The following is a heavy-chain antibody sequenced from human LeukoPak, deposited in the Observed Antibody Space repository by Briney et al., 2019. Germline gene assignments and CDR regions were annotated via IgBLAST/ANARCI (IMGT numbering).Heavy chain of an antibody. CDR2: IYYSGST. J-gene: IGHJ4*02. CDR3: ARGRGLPVRPPNEGFLDY. D-gene: IGHD6-6*01. V-gene: IGHV4-39*07. CDR1: GASINRTNYY. Sequence: SETLSLTCTVSGASINRTNYYWGWIRQPPGKGLEWIGSIYYSGSTYYHPSLKSRVTISVDTSKNQFSLKLNSVTAADTAVYYCARGRGLPVRPPNEGFLDYWGRGTLVTVSS.